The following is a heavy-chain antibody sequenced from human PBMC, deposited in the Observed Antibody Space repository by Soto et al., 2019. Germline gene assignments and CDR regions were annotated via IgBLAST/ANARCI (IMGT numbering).Heavy chain of an antibody. CDR3: ARDLGGWPDY. CDR2: INAGNGNT. V-gene: IGHV1-3*01. CDR1: GYTFTSYA. Sequence: QVQLVQSGAEVKKPGASVKVSCRASGYTFTSYAIHWVRQAPGQRLEWMGWINAGNGNTKYSQKFQDRVTITRDTSASTAYMELSSLRSEDTAVYYCARDLGGWPDYWGQGTLVTVSS. J-gene: IGHJ4*02. D-gene: IGHD6-19*01.